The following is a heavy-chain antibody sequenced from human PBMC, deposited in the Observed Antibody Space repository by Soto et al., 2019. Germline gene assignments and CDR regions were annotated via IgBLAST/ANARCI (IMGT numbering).Heavy chain of an antibody. Sequence: GGSLRLSCAASGFTFSSYGMHWVRQAPGKGLEWVAVISYDGSNKYYADSVKGRFTISRDNSKNTLYLQMNSLRAEDTAVYYCAKDGTSRHLGSGSYYPDYYYYYGMDVWGQGTTVTVSS. CDR2: ISYDGSNK. J-gene: IGHJ6*02. CDR1: GFTFSSYG. V-gene: IGHV3-30*18. CDR3: AKDGTSRHLGSGSYYPDYYYYYGMDV. D-gene: IGHD3-10*01.